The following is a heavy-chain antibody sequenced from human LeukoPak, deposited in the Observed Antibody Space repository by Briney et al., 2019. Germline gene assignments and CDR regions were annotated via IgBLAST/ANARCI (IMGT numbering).Heavy chain of an antibody. D-gene: IGHD1-26*01. CDR1: GFTFSSYA. V-gene: IGHV3-30*04. CDR3: AKDMSERVDAFDI. J-gene: IGHJ3*02. Sequence: PGGSLRLSCAASGFTFSSYAMHWVRQAPGKGLEWVAVISYDGSNKYYADSVKGRFTISRDNSKNTLYLQMNSLRAEDTALYYCAKDMSERVDAFDIWGQGTMVTVSS. CDR2: ISYDGSNK.